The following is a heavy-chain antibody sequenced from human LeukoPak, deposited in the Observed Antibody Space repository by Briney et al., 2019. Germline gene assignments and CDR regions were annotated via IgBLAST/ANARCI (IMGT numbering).Heavy chain of an antibody. J-gene: IGHJ1*01. CDR2: IYPGESDT. D-gene: IGHD2-2*01. V-gene: IGHV5-51*01. CDR1: GYHFNSYW. CDR3: ATAGGYCSSTSCYAAEYFQH. Sequence: GGSLEISCKGSGYHFNSYWIGWVRPVPGKGLGGMGIIYPGESDTIYSPSFQGQVTISADQSISTAYLQWSSLKASDTAMYYCATAGGYCSSTSCYAAEYFQHWGQGTLVTVSS.